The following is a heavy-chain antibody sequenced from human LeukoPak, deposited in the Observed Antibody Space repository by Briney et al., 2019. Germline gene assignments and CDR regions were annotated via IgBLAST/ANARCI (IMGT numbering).Heavy chain of an antibody. J-gene: IGHJ1*01. CDR3: ASHYCSTTNCYPEYFQH. CDR1: GYTFTSYY. CDR2: INPSGGST. Sequence: ASVKVSCKASGYTFTSYYMHWVRQAPGQGLEWMGIINPSGGSTSYAQKFQGRVTMTRDTSTSTVYMELSSLRSEDTAVYYCASHYCSTTNCYPEYFQHWGQGTLVTVSS. V-gene: IGHV1-46*01. D-gene: IGHD2-2*01.